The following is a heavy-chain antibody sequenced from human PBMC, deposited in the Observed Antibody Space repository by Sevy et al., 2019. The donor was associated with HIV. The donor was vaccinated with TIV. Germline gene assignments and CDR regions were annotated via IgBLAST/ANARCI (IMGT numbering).Heavy chain of an antibody. CDR1: GFTFSSYS. CDR2: ISSGTSYI. Sequence: GGSLRLSCAASGFTFSSYSMNWVRQAPGKGLEWVSSISSGTSYIYYADSVKGRFTISRDNAKNSLYLQMNSLRAEDTAVYYCARGSGKYYDFWSGLGGDAFDIWGQGTMVTVSS. D-gene: IGHD3-3*01. J-gene: IGHJ3*02. CDR3: ARGSGKYYDFWSGLGGDAFDI. V-gene: IGHV3-21*01.